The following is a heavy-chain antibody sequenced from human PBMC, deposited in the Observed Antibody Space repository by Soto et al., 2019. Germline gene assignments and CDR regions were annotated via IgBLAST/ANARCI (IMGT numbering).Heavy chain of an antibody. CDR1: GFTFSSYG. V-gene: IGHV3-30*18. CDR3: AKDSTRNRTYYYYSGMDV. CDR2: ISDDGSNK. D-gene: IGHD2-2*01. Sequence: QVQLVESGGGVVQPGRSLRLSCAASGFTFSSYGMHWVRQAPGKGLEWVAVISDDGSNKYYADSVKGRFTISRDNSKNTLYLQMNSLRAEDTAVYYCAKDSTRNRTYYYYSGMDVWGQGTTVTVSS. J-gene: IGHJ6*02.